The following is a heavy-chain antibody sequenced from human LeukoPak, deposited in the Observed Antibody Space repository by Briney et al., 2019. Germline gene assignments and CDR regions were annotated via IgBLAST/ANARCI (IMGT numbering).Heavy chain of an antibody. CDR3: AKDLQSVSWFGESPDY. Sequence: GRSLRLSCAASGFTFSSYGMHWVRQAPGKGLEWVAVISYDGSNKYYADSVKGRFTISRDNSKNTLYLQMNSLRAEDTAVYYCAKDLQSVSWFGESPDYWGQGTLVTVSS. J-gene: IGHJ4*02. D-gene: IGHD3-10*01. CDR1: GFTFSSYG. CDR2: ISYDGSNK. V-gene: IGHV3-30*18.